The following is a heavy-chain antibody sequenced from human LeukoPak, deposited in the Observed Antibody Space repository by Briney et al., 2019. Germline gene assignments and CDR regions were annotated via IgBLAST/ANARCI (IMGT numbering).Heavy chain of an antibody. CDR2: ISSSSNDI. D-gene: IGHD3-10*01. CDR1: GLTFTSYT. Sequence: GGSLTLSCVVSGLTFTSYTMDWVRQAPGKGLEWLSSISSSSNDIYYADSVKGRFTISRDNAKNSVLLQMNSLTAEDTALYYCAIIRGRNSWGQGTLVTVSS. CDR3: AIIRGRNS. J-gene: IGHJ4*02. V-gene: IGHV3-21*01.